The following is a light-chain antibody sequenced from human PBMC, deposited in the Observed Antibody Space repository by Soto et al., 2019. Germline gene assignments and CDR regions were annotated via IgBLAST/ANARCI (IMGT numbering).Light chain of an antibody. CDR2: IAS. CDR1: QDINSW. CDR3: QQSKTFPLT. J-gene: IGKJ4*01. Sequence: DIQMTQSPSSVSASVGDRVTITCRASQDINSWLTWNQQKPGKAPKVLIYIASRLQSGVPSRFSGRGSGTDFSLTISNLQPEDVATYFCQQSKTFPLTFGGGTKVESK. V-gene: IGKV1-12*01.